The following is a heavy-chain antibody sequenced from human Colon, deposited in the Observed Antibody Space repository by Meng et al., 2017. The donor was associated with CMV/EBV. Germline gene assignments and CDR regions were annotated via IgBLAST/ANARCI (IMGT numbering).Heavy chain of an antibody. D-gene: IGHD2-2*01. CDR3: ARGGNCTTTTCFFVGYFGMDV. Sequence: GGSLRLSCAASGFTFNDYAMHWVRQAPGKGLEWVSYISSSGLTIYYADSVKGRFTISRDNSRNSVSLQMHSLRAEDTALYYCARGGNCTTTTCFFVGYFGMDVWGQGTTVTVSS. CDR1: GFTFNDYA. J-gene: IGHJ6*02. CDR2: ISSSGLTI. V-gene: IGHV3-11*01.